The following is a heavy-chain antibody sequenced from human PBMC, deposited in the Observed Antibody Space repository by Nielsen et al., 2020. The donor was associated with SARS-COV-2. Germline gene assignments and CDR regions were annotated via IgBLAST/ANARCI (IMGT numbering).Heavy chain of an antibody. D-gene: IGHD3-10*01. Sequence: ASVKVSCKASGYTFIHYVINWVRQAPGQGLEWMGWMNTTTGDPMYAQDFTGRFVFSLDSSVSTAYLHISGLKPEDTAVYYCARGGIALVRGTPERFDPWGQGTLVTVSS. CDR3: ARGGIALVRGTPERFDP. V-gene: IGHV7-4-1*02. CDR1: GYTFIHYV. J-gene: IGHJ5*02. CDR2: MNTTTGDP.